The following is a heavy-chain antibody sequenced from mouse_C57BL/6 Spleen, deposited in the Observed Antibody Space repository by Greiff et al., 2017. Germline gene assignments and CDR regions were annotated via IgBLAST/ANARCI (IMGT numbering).Heavy chain of an antibody. CDR2: IYPGDGDT. V-gene: IGHV1-80*01. Sequence: QVQLQQSGAELVKPGASVKISCKASGYAFSSYWMNWVKQRPGKGLEWIGQIYPGDGDTNYNGKFKGKAKLTADKSSSTAYMQLSSLTSEDSAVYFCASNDYYAMDCWGQGTSVTVAS. CDR1: GYAFSSYW. J-gene: IGHJ4*01. CDR3: ASNDYYAMDC.